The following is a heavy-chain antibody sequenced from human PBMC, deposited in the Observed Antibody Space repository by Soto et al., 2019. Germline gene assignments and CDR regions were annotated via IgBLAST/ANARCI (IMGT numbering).Heavy chain of an antibody. V-gene: IGHV1-69*12. D-gene: IGHD5-12*01. CDR2: IIPIFGTA. CDR1: GGTFSSYA. Sequence: QVQLVQSGAEVKKPGSSVKVSCKASGGTFSSYAISWVRQAPGQGLEWMGGIIPIFGTANYAQKFQGRVTITADESTSTAYMELSSLRSEDTAVYYCARYEAATIWDYYYGMDVWGQETTVTVSS. CDR3: ARYEAATIWDYYYGMDV. J-gene: IGHJ6*02.